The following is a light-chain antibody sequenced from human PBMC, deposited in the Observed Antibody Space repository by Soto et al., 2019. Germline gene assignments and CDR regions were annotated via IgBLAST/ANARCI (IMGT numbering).Light chain of an antibody. CDR2: KAS. J-gene: IGKJ4*01. CDR1: QSISSW. CDR3: LQSDSFPLT. Sequence: DIQMTQSPSTLPASVGDRVTITCRASQSISSWLAWYQQKPGKAPKLLIYKASSLESGVPSRFSGSGSGTEFTLTISSLQPEDFATYYCLQSDSFPLTFGGGTKVDIK. V-gene: IGKV1-5*03.